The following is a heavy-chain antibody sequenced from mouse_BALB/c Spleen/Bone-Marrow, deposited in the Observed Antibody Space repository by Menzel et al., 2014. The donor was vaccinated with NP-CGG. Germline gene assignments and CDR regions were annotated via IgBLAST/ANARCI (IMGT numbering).Heavy chain of an antibody. J-gene: IGHJ2*01. V-gene: IGHV5-9-1*01. CDR1: GFTFSSYA. CDR3: ACLVGGGTAY. Sequence: EVKLVESGGDLVKPGGSLNLSCAASGFTFSSYAMSWVRPTPETRLEWVATISSGGIYTYYPNTVKGRFTISRDNAKNTLYLQMSSLRSEDTAMYYCACLVGGGTAYWGQGTTLTVSS. CDR2: ISSGGIYT. D-gene: IGHD2-10*02.